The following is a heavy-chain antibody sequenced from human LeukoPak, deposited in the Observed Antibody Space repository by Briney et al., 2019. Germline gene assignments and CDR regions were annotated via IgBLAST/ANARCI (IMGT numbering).Heavy chain of an antibody. CDR3: TRGPIRLWLYSGMDV. CDR2: IRSKAYGATT. CDR1: GFTFGDYA. J-gene: IGHJ6*02. D-gene: IGHD5-18*01. V-gene: IGHV3-49*04. Sequence: GRSRRLSCTAFGFTFGDYAMSWVRQAPGKGLEWVGFIRSKAYGATTEYAASVKGRFTISREDSISIAYLQMNSLKTEDTAVYYCTRGPIRLWLYSGMDVWGQGATVIVSS.